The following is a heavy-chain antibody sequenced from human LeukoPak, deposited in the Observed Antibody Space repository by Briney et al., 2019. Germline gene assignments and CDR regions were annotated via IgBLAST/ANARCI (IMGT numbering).Heavy chain of an antibody. Sequence: GGSLRLSCAASGFTYSSYAMSWVRHAPGKGLEWVSVISCSGGSTSYADSVKGRFTISRDNSKNTLYLQMNSLRAEDTALYYCAKNLRYRGDVYCGMVVWGQGKTVTVSS. CDR2: ISCSGGST. J-gene: IGHJ6*02. CDR1: GFTYSSYA. V-gene: IGHV3-23*01. D-gene: IGHD3-10*01. CDR3: AKNLRYRGDVYCGMVV.